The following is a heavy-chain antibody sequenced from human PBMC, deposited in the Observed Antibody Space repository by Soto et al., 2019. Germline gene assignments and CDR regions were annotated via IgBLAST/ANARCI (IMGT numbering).Heavy chain of an antibody. CDR2: FYDSGTT. Sequence: QLQLQESGPGLVKASETLSLTCTVSGGSISAYHWSWVRQSPGKGLEWIGYFYDSGTTDYSPALKSRVTISGDTSKNNFSLNLRSVTAADTAAYYCARGFGGLGPSFFGMDVWGQGTTVIVSS. V-gene: IGHV4-59*01. CDR3: ARGFGGLGPSFFGMDV. CDR1: GGSISAYH. J-gene: IGHJ6*02. D-gene: IGHD3-10*01.